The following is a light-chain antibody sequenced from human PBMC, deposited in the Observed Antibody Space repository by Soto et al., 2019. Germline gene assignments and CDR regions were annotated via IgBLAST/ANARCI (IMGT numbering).Light chain of an antibody. Sequence: QTVVTQSSSASASLGSSVKLTCTLSSGHSSYIIAWHQQQPGKAPRYLMKLEGSGSYNKGSGVPDRFSGSSSGADRYLTISNLQFADDADYYCETWDSNTRVFGGGTKVTVL. CDR3: ETWDSNTRV. CDR1: SGHSSYI. V-gene: IGLV4-60*02. J-gene: IGLJ3*02. CDR2: LEGSGSY.